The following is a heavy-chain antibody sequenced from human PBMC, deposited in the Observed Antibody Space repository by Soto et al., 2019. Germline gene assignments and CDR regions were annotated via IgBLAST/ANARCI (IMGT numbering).Heavy chain of an antibody. J-gene: IGHJ4*02. V-gene: IGHV4-34*01. CDR1: GGSFSGYY. D-gene: IGHD6-6*01. CDR3: ARGGDSSSSVDY. CDR2: INHSGST. Sequence: QVQLQQWGAGLLKPSETLSLTCAVYGGSFSGYYWSWIRQPPGKGLEWIGEINHSGSTNYNPSLKSRVTISVDTSKNRFSLKLSSVTAADTAVYYCARGGDSSSSVDYWGQGTLVTVSS.